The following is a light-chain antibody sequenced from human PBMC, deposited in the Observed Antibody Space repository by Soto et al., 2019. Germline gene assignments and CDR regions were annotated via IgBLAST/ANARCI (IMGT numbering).Light chain of an antibody. CDR1: NSDVGGYDR. CDR3: ISYIPSTTTHWV. Sequence: QSVLTQPASVSGSPGQSITISCTGTNSDVGGYDRVSWYQHHPGKAPKLLIFEVYNRPSGISDRFSGSKSGDTASLTISGLQAEDAADYYCISYIPSTTTHWVFGGGTKGTVL. V-gene: IGLV2-14*01. CDR2: EVY. J-gene: IGLJ3*02.